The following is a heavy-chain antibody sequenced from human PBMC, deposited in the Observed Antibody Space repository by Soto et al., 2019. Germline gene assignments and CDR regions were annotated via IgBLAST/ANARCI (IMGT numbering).Heavy chain of an antibody. J-gene: IGHJ4*02. Sequence: QVQQVQSGAEVKKSGASAKVSCKAAGYTFTGYYMHWVRQAPGQGLEWMGWINPNSGGTVYAQKFQGRVTMTRDTSINTAYMELSSLRSDDTAVYYCARGGETTGGGFDYWGQGTLVTISS. CDR3: ARGGETTGGGFDY. CDR2: INPNSGGT. CDR1: GYTFTGYY. V-gene: IGHV1-2*02. D-gene: IGHD3-10*01.